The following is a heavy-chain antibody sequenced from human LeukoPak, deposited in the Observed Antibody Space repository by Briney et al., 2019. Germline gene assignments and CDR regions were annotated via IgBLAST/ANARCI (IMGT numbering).Heavy chain of an antibody. CDR1: GGSISSYS. D-gene: IGHD2-2*02. Sequence: SETLSLTCTVSGGSISSYSWSWIRQPPGKGLEWIGYIYYSGSTNYNPSLKSRVTISVDTSKNQFSLKLSSVTAADTAVYYCARVAYCSSSSCYRALDSWGHGTLVTVSS. V-gene: IGHV4-59*01. CDR2: IYYSGST. J-gene: IGHJ5*01. CDR3: ARVAYCSSSSCYRALDS.